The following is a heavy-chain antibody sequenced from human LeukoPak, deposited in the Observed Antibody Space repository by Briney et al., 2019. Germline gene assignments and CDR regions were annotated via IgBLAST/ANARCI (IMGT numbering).Heavy chain of an antibody. V-gene: IGHV4-34*01. CDR2: INHSGST. CDR3: ARGGRGGNWFDP. D-gene: IGHD2-15*01. J-gene: IGHJ5*02. Sequence: PSETLSLTCAVYGGSFSGYYWSWIRQPPGKGLEWIGEINHSGSTNYNPSPKSRVTISVDTSKNQFPLKLSSVTAADTAVYYCARGGRGGNWFDPWGQGTLVTVSS. CDR1: GGSFSGYY.